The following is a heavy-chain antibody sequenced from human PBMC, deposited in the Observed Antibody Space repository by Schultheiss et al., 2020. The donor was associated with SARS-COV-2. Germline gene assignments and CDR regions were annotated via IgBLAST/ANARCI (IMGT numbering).Heavy chain of an antibody. Sequence: ASVKVSCKASGYTFTGYYMHWVRQAPGQGLEWVGGIIPTLGTRKYAQKFQGRVMISADRSMSTVYMELTSLRSDDTAVYYCARSAHGIATGFGMDVWGQGTTVTVSS. V-gene: IGHV1-2*02. J-gene: IGHJ6*02. CDR2: IIPTLGTR. CDR1: GYTFTGYY. CDR3: ARSAHGIATGFGMDV. D-gene: IGHD3-3*01.